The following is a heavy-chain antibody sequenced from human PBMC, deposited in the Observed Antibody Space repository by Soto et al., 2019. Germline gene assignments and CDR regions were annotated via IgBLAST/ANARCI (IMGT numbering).Heavy chain of an antibody. CDR2: ISAYNGNT. CDR3: ALINGGYSPQGYGMDV. Sequence: QVQLVQSGAEVKKPGASVKVSCKASGYTFTSYGISWVRQAPGQGLEWMGWISAYNGNTNYAQKLQGRVTMTTDTSTSTAYMELRSLRSDATAVYYCALINGGYSPQGYGMDVWGQGTTVTVSS. D-gene: IGHD5-18*01. J-gene: IGHJ6*02. CDR1: GYTFTSYG. V-gene: IGHV1-18*01.